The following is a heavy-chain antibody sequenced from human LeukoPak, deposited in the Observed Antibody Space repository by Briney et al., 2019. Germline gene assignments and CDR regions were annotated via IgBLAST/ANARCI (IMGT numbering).Heavy chain of an antibody. Sequence: PSETLSLTCTVSGDSISSYYWSWIRQPAGKGLEWIGGIYTSGSTSYNPSLKSRVTMSVATSKNQFSLKLSSVTAADTAVYYCARAVYSSGWYMNPYDYWGQGTLVTVSS. J-gene: IGHJ4*02. D-gene: IGHD6-19*01. CDR3: ARAVYSSGWYMNPYDY. CDR2: IYTSGST. V-gene: IGHV4-4*07. CDR1: GDSISSYY.